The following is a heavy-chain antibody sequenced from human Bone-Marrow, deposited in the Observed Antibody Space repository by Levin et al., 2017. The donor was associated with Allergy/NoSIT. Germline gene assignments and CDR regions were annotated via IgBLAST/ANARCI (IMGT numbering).Heavy chain of an antibody. V-gene: IGHV3-23*01. CDR2: ISGGGGTT. CDR3: AKALTVAATYNWFDP. Sequence: GGSLRLSCAASGFIFSSYAMNWVRQAPGEGLEWVSSISGGGGTTYYADPVKGRFTISRDNSKNTVHLQMSSLRAEDTAVYFCAKALTVAATYNWFDPWGQGTQVTVSS. CDR1: GFIFSSYA. D-gene: IGHD6-19*01. J-gene: IGHJ5*02.